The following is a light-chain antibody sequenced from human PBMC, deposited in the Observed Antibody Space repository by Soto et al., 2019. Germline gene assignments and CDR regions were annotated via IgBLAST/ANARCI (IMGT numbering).Light chain of an antibody. CDR3: QQYASSVT. V-gene: IGKV3-20*01. Sequence: EIVLTQSPGSLSLSPGERATLSCRASQRVSSIFFAWYQQKPGQAPRLLIYGASSRATGIPDRFSGSGSGTDFSLTISRLEPEDFAVYYCQQYASSVTFGQGTKVENK. J-gene: IGKJ1*01. CDR2: GAS. CDR1: QRVSSIF.